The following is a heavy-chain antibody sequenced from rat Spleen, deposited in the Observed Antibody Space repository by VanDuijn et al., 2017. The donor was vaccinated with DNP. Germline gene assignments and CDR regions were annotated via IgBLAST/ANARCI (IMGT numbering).Heavy chain of an antibody. CDR3: VRWNSGHFDY. CDR2: IGSAAYAP. D-gene: IGHD4-3*01. CDR1: GFTLSAYY. V-gene: IGHV5-22*01. Sequence: EVQLVESGGGLVQPGRSLKLPCAASGFTLSAYYMAWVRQAPAKGLEWVAYIGSAAYAPYYGDSVKGRFTISRDNAKSTLYLQMNSPRSEDMATYYCVRWNSGHFDYWGQGVMVTVSS. J-gene: IGHJ2*01.